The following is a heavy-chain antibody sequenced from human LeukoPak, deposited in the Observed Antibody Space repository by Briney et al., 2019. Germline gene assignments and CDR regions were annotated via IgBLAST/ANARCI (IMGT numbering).Heavy chain of an antibody. J-gene: IGHJ4*02. Sequence: GASVKVSCKASGYTFTSYGISWVRQAPGQGLEWMGWINTNTGNPTYARGFTGRFVFSLDTSVTTAYLQINNLRPDDTGIYYCTRDGGVGSGRDSPARFDFWGQGTLVTVSS. V-gene: IGHV7-4-1*02. D-gene: IGHD3-10*01. CDR1: GYTFTSYG. CDR3: TRDGGVGSGRDSPARFDF. CDR2: INTNTGNP.